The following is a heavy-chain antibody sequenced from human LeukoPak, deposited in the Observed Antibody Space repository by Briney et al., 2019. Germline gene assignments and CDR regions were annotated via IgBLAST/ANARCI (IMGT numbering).Heavy chain of an antibody. D-gene: IGHD3-16*01. CDR2: IIPIFGTA. Sequence: ASVKVSCKASGYTFTSYDINWVRQATGQGLEWMGGIIPIFGTANYAQKFQGRVTITADESTSTAYMELSSLRSEDTAVYYCARVDYDYVWGSYFGDYWGQGTLVTVSS. CDR3: ARVDYDYVWGSYFGDY. V-gene: IGHV1-69*13. J-gene: IGHJ4*02. CDR1: GYTFTSYD.